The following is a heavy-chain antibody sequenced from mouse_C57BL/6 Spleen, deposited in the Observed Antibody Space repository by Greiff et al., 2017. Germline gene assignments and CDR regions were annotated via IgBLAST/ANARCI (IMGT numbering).Heavy chain of an antibody. Sequence: EVQLQQSGAELVRPGASVKLSCTASGFNIKDDYMHWVKQRPEQGLEWIGWIDPENGDTEYASKFQGKATITADTSSNTAYLQLSSLTSEDTAVYYCTTTVVEYYFDYWGQGTTLTVSS. CDR3: TTTVVEYYFDY. J-gene: IGHJ2*01. V-gene: IGHV14-4*01. CDR1: GFNIKDDY. CDR2: IDPENGDT. D-gene: IGHD1-1*01.